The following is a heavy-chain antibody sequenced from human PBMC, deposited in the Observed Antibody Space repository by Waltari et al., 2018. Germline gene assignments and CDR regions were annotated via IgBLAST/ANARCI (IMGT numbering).Heavy chain of an antibody. CDR3: ASVEGPSFGVVIDY. V-gene: IGHV3-48*01. J-gene: IGHJ4*02. D-gene: IGHD3-3*01. CDR2: IRSSSSTI. Sequence: EVQLVESGGGLVQPGGSLRLSCAASGFTFSSYSMNWVRQAPGKGLEWVSYIRSSSSTIYYADSLKGRFTISRDNAKNSLYLQMNSLRAEDTAVYYCASVEGPSFGVVIDYWGQGTLVTVSS. CDR1: GFTFSSYS.